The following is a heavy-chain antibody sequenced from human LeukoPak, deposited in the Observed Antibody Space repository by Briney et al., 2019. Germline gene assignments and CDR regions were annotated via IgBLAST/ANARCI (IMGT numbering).Heavy chain of an antibody. CDR1: GFTFSSYW. CDR3: ARDAHHSYGYFPLDY. V-gene: IGHV3-7*01. D-gene: IGHD5-18*01. J-gene: IGHJ4*02. CDR2: IKQDGSEK. Sequence: PGGSLRLSCAASGFTFSSYWMSWVRQAPGKGLEWVANIKQDGSEKYYVDSVKGRFTISRDNAKNSLYLQMNSLRAEDTAVYYCARDAHHSYGYFPLDYWGQGTLVTVSS.